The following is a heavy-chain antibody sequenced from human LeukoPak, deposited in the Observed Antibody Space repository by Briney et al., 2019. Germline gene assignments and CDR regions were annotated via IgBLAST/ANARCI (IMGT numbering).Heavy chain of an antibody. CDR2: ISSSGSNT. J-gene: IGHJ4*02. CDR3: ARDPLEISYDY. CDR1: GFTFSDYY. Sequence: PGGSLRLSCAASGFTFSDYYMSWIRQAPGKGLEWVSYISSSGSNTYYADSVRGRFTISRDNAKNSLYLQMISLRAEDTAVYYCARDPLEISYDYWGQGTLVTVSS. V-gene: IGHV3-11*04.